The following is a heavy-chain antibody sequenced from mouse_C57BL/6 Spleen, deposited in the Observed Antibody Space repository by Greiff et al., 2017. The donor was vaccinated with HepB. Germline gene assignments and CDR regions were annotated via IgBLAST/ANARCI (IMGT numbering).Heavy chain of an antibody. V-gene: IGHV1-42*01. D-gene: IGHD1-1*01. J-gene: IGHJ2*01. Sequence: DVKLQESGPELVKPGASVKISCKASGYSFTGYYMNWVKQSPEKSLEWIGEINPSTGGTTYNQKFKAKATLTVDKSSSTAYMQLKSLTSEDSAVYYCAYGSSYYFDYWGQGTTLTVSS. CDR1: GYSFTGYY. CDR2: INPSTGGT. CDR3: AYGSSYYFDY.